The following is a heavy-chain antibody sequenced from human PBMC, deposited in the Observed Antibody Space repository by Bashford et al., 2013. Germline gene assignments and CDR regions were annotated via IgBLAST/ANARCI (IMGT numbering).Heavy chain of an antibody. CDR3: ARGPPSAYRTGLLY. CDR1: GGSISSYY. D-gene: IGHD3-16*01. CDR2: IYYSGST. Sequence: SETLSLTCTVSGGSISSYYWSWIRQPPGKGLEWLGYIYYSGSTNYNPSLKSRVAISVDTSKNQFSLKLNSVTAADTAVYYCARGPPSAYRTGLLYWGQGILVTVSS. V-gene: IGHV4-59*01. J-gene: IGHJ4*02.